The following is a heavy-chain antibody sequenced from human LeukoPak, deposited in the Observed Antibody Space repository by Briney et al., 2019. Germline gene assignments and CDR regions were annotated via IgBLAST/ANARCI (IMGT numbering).Heavy chain of an antibody. V-gene: IGHV3-9*01. CDR1: GFTXDDYA. CDR3: AKDRGYSYGLGG. Sequence: XXRLSXXASGFTXDDYAMHWVRQAPGKGLEWVSGISWNSGSIGYADSVKGRFTISRDNAKNSLYLQMNSLRAEDTALYYCAKDRGYSYGLGGWGQGTLVTVSS. D-gene: IGHD5-18*01. J-gene: IGHJ4*02. CDR2: ISWNSGSI.